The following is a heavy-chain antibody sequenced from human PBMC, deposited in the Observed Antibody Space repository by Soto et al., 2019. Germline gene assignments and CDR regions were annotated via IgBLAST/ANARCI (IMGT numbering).Heavy chain of an antibody. CDR1: GYTFTSYA. CDR3: ASLGAYCGGDCYSSYYYGMDV. V-gene: IGHV1-3*01. Sequence: QVQLVQSGAEVKKPGASVKVSCKASGYTFTSYAMHWVRQAPGQRLEWMGWINADNGNTKYSQKFQGRVTITRDTSASTAYMELSSLRSEDTAVYYCASLGAYCGGDCYSSYYYGMDVWGQGTTVTVSS. D-gene: IGHD2-21*02. J-gene: IGHJ6*02. CDR2: INADNGNT.